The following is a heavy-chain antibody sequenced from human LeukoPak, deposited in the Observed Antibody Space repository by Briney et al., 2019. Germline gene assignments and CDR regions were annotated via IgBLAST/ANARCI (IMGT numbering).Heavy chain of an antibody. CDR3: ARDKGFGEFIFDY. Sequence: GGSLRLSCAASGFTFSSYSMNWVRQAPGKGLEWVSSISSSSSYRYYADSVKGRFTISRDNAKNSLYLQMNSLRAEDTAVYYCARDKGFGEFIFDYWGQGTLVTVSS. J-gene: IGHJ4*02. V-gene: IGHV3-21*01. CDR2: ISSSSSYR. D-gene: IGHD3-10*01. CDR1: GFTFSSYS.